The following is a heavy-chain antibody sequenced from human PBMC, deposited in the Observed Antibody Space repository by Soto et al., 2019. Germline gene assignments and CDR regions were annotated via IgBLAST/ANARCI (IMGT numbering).Heavy chain of an antibody. D-gene: IGHD6-19*01. CDR3: AKDCRRLAVTGSAFDS. J-gene: IGHJ4*02. CDR2: ISGSGGHS. Sequence: EVQLLESGGGFVQPGGSLRLSCAASGFTFNDYAMAWVRQAPGQGLEWVSSISGSGGHSSYVDSVRGRFTISRDNVNNILSLDMSDLRAEDTALYYCAKDCRRLAVTGSAFDSWGQGALFTVSS. CDR1: GFTFNDYA. V-gene: IGHV3-23*01.